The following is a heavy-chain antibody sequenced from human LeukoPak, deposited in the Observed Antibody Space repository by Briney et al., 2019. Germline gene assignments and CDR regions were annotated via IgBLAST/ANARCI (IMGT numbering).Heavy chain of an antibody. J-gene: IGHJ6*03. V-gene: IGHV4-61*02. Sequence: SQTLSLTCTVFGNSISSGDNYWSWIRQPAGKGLEWIGRIYTSGSTNYNPSLKSRVTISGDTSKNQFSLRLSSVTAADTAVYYCARALGWELRYYMDVWGKGTTVTISS. D-gene: IGHD1-26*01. CDR2: IYTSGST. CDR3: ARALGWELRYYMDV. CDR1: GNSISSGDNY.